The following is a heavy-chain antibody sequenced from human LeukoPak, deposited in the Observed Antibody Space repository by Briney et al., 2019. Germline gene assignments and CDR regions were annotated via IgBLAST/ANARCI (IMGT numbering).Heavy chain of an antibody. CDR2: IYYSGDS. CDR1: GASIRSYY. CDR3: AKFTRFTIGRSRFDP. V-gene: IGHV4-59*01. J-gene: IGHJ5*02. Sequence: PSETLSLTCSVSGASIRSYYRSWIRQPPGKRLEWIGYIYYSGDSDYNTSLKRRVTMSVDTSKNQFSLKLSSVTAADTAVYYCAKFTRFTIGRSRFDPWGQGTLVTVSS. D-gene: IGHD2-2*01.